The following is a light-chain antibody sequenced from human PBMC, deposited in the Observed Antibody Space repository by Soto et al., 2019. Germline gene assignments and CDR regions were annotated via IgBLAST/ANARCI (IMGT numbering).Light chain of an antibody. CDR2: KAS. V-gene: IGKV1-5*03. J-gene: IGKJ1*01. Sequence: DIQMTQSPSTLSASVGDRVTITCRASQTINSWLAWYQQKPGKAPKLLIYKASYLQSWVPSTFSGSGSWTEFTLAICSLQPDDFAPYDYEQYKSYSSWTFGQGTKVEMK. CDR3: EQYKSYSSWT. CDR1: QTINSW.